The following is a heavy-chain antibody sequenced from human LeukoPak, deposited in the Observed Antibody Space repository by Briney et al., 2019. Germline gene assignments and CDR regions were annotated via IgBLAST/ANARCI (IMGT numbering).Heavy chain of an antibody. J-gene: IGHJ4*02. CDR2: ISGSGGST. D-gene: IGHD2-2*01. CDR1: GFTFSSYA. Sequence: GGSLRPSCAASGFTFSSYAMSWVRQAPGKGLEWVSAISGSGGSTYYADSVKGRFTISRDNSKNTLYLQMNSLRAEDTAVYYCATWDIVVVPAASMALYYFDYWGQGTLVTVSS. V-gene: IGHV3-23*01. CDR3: ATWDIVVVPAASMALYYFDY.